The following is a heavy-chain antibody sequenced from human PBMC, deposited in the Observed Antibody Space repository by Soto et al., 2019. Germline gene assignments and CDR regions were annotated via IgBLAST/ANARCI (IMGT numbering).Heavy chain of an antibody. D-gene: IGHD4-17*01. Sequence: GGSLRLSCAASGFTFSSYAMSWVRQAPGKGLEWVSAISGSGGSTYYPDSVKGRFTISRDNSKNTLYLQMNSLRAEDTAVYYCAKDLRIYGGNQEFDYWGQGTLVTVSS. CDR2: ISGSGGST. J-gene: IGHJ4*02. CDR1: GFTFSSYA. V-gene: IGHV3-23*01. CDR3: AKDLRIYGGNQEFDY.